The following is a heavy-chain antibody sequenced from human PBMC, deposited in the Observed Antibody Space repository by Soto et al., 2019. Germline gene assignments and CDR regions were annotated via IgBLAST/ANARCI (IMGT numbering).Heavy chain of an antibody. V-gene: IGHV3-13*01. Sequence: PGGSLRLSCAASGFTFSSHDMHWVRQVTGKGLEWVSGIDSAGDAKYPASVKGRFTISRENAKNPLHLQMNSLRAGDTAVYYCARGGIWGVSWNWFDTWGQGTLVTVSS. J-gene: IGHJ5*02. CDR2: IDSAGDA. CDR3: ARGGIWGVSWNWFDT. CDR1: GFTFSSHD. D-gene: IGHD3-10*01.